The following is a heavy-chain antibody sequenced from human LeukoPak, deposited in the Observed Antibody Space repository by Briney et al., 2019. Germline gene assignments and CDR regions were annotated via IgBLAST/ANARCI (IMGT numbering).Heavy chain of an antibody. J-gene: IGHJ4*02. CDR2: IYHSGST. Sequence: SETLSLTCAVSGGSISSGGYSWSWIRQPPGKGLEWIGYIYHSGSTYYNPSLKSRVTISVDRSKNQFSLKLSSVTAADTAVYYCARVGRGVPDYWGQGTLVTVSS. CDR1: GGSISSGGYS. V-gene: IGHV4-30-2*01. CDR3: ARVGRGVPDY. D-gene: IGHD3-10*01.